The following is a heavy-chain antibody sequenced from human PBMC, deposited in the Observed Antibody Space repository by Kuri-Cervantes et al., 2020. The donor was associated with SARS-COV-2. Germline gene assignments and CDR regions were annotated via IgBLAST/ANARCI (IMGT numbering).Heavy chain of an antibody. CDR1: GFTVSSNY. CDR2: IYSGGTT. D-gene: IGHD3-22*01. V-gene: IGHV3-53*01. J-gene: IGHJ2*01. CDR3: ARGGSYDDSNGLDWPFDL. Sequence: GESLKISCAASGFTVSSNYMNWVRQAPGKGLEWVSVIYSGGTTYYADSAKGRFTISRDTSKSTLYLQMNSVKAEDSAMYYCARGGSYDDSNGLDWPFDLWGRGTMVTVSS.